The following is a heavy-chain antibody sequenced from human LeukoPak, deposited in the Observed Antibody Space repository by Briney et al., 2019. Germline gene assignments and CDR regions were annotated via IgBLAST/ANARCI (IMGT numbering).Heavy chain of an antibody. CDR2: INSDGSST. V-gene: IGHV3-74*01. Sequence: PGGSLRLSFAASGFTFSSYWMHWVRQVPGKWLVWVSRINSDGSSTSYADSVKGRFTISRDNAKNTLYVQMNSLRAEDTAVYYCSTGSGHAFDIWGRGTMVTVSS. CDR1: GFTFSSYW. J-gene: IGHJ3*02. D-gene: IGHD3-10*01. CDR3: STGSGHAFDI.